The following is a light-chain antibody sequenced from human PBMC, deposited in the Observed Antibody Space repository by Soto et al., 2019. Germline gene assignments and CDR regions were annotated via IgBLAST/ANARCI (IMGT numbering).Light chain of an antibody. CDR3: MQALQTPLT. V-gene: IGKV3-20*01. Sequence: IVLTQSPGTLSLSAGERVTISCRASQSVSINYLAWYQQKPGQAPRLLIHGASNRATGIPDRFSGSGSGTDFTLKIIRVEAADVGLYYCMQALQTPLTLGQGTRLEIK. CDR2: GAS. CDR1: QSVSINY. J-gene: IGKJ5*01.